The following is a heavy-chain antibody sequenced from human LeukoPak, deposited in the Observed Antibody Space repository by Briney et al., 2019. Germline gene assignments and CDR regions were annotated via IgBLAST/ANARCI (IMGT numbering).Heavy chain of an antibody. D-gene: IGHD4-17*01. V-gene: IGHV4-59*01. J-gene: IGHJ6*02. CDR3: ARIMNYGAYLYYGLDV. Sequence: ETLSLTCTVSGASISGYYWSWIRQPPGKGLEWIGYIYHTGSTNYNPSLKSRVTLSLDTSRKQFSLKLSSVTAADTAVYYCARIMNYGAYLYYGLDVWGQGTTVTVSS. CDR1: GASISGYY. CDR2: IYHTGST.